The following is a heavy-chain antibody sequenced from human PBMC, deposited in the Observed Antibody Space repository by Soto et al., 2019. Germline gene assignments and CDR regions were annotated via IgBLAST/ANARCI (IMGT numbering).Heavy chain of an antibody. J-gene: IGHJ4*02. Sequence: SETLSLTCAVSCGSISSGGYSWSWIRQPPGKGLEWIGYIYHSGSTYYNPSLKSRVTISVDRSKNQFSLKLSSVTAADTAVYYCARGGVDYYDSSGYYFSPYYFDYWGQGTLVTVSS. CDR3: ARGGVDYYDSSGYYFSPYYFDY. D-gene: IGHD3-22*01. V-gene: IGHV4-30-2*01. CDR1: CGSISSGGYS. CDR2: IYHSGST.